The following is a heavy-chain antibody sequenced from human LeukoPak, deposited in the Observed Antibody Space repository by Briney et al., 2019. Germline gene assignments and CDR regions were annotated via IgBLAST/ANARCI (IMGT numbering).Heavy chain of an antibody. CDR1: GNSISSGYY. CDR3: ARIEYSSSSEAFDI. Sequence: PSETLSLTCTVSGNSISSGYYWGWIRQPPGKGLEWIGSIYHSGRTYYNPSLKSRVTISVDTSKNQFSLKLSSVTAADTAVYYCARIEYSSSSEAFDIWGQGTMVTVSS. D-gene: IGHD6-6*01. V-gene: IGHV4-38-2*02. CDR2: IYHSGRT. J-gene: IGHJ3*02.